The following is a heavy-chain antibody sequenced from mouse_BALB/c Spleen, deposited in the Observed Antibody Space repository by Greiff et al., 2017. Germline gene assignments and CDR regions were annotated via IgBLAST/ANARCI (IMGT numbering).Heavy chain of an antibody. Sequence: DVMLVESGGGLVQPGGSRKLSCAASGFTFSSFGMHWVRQAPEKGLEWVAYISSGSSTIYYADTVKGRFTISRDNPKNTLFLQMTSLRSEDTAMYYCARSDGNSYYYAMDYWGQGTSVTVSS. CDR1: GFTFSSFG. CDR3: ARSDGNSYYYAMDY. V-gene: IGHV5-17*02. D-gene: IGHD2-1*01. J-gene: IGHJ4*01. CDR2: ISSGSSTI.